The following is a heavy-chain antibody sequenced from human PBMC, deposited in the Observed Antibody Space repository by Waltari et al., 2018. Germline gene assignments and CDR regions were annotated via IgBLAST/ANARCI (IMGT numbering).Heavy chain of an antibody. CDR1: GFPFSSYD. CDR3: AKGPAARTNWFDP. V-gene: IGHV3-23*01. D-gene: IGHD2-2*01. J-gene: IGHJ5*02. CDR2: IGSSGRNT. Sequence: EVQLLESGGGLVQPGGSLRLSCPASGFPFSSYDMQWVRQAPGEGLEWVSVIGSSGRNTYYADSVKGRFTISRDDSKNTLYLQMNSLRAEDTAVYYCAKGPAARTNWFDPWGQGTLVTVSS.